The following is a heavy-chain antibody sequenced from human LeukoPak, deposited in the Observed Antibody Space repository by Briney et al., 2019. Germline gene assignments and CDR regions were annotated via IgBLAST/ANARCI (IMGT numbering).Heavy chain of an antibody. J-gene: IGHJ4*02. V-gene: IGHV4-31*03. CDR1: GGSISSGGYY. CDR3: ARQHCSSTSCSHGPIDY. D-gene: IGHD2-2*01. Sequence: KPSETLSLTCTVSGGSISSGGYYWSWIRQHPGKGLEWIGYIYYSGSTYYNPSLKSRVTISVDTSKNQFSLKLSSVTAADTAVYYCARQHCSSTSCSHGPIDYWGQGTLVTVSS. CDR2: IYYSGST.